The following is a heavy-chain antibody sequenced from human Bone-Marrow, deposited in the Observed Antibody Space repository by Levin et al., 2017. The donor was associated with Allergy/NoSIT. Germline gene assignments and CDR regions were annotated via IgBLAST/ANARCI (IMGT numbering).Heavy chain of an antibody. CDR1: GFTFSSYA. CDR3: AREHSNSFDC. Sequence: PAASVKVSCAASGFTFSSYAMAWVRQAPGKGLEWVSGIIDSGDGTYYADSVKGRFTISRDNSKNTLYLQMNSLRAEDTAVYFCAREHSNSFDCWGPGTLVTVSS. D-gene: IGHD1-26*01. J-gene: IGHJ4*02. V-gene: IGHV3-23*01. CDR2: IIDSGDGT.